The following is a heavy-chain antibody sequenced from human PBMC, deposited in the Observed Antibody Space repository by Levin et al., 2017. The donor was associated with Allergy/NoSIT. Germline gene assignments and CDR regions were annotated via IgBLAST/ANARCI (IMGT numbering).Heavy chain of an antibody. Sequence: GESLKISCAASGFTFSTYSMTWVRQAPGKGLEWVSSISSSTFYIYYADSVKGRYTISRDNAKNSLYLQMNSLRAEDTAVYYCARDVVATTDYQYYGMDGWGPGTTVTVSS. V-gene: IGHV3-21*01. CDR3: ARDVVATTDYQYYGMDG. CDR2: ISSSTFYI. CDR1: GFTFSTYS. J-gene: IGHJ6*02. D-gene: IGHD5-12*01.